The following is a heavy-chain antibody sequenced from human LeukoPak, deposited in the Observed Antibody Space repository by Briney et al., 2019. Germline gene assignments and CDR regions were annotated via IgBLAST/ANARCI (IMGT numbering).Heavy chain of an antibody. V-gene: IGHV3-23*01. Sequence: GGSLRLSCAASGFTFSNYAMSWVRQAPGTGLQWVSSISGSGGSTYSADSRKGRFTISRDNSKNTLYLQMNSLISEDTAVYYFSNEIRDNDYWGQGTQVTVSS. CDR2: ISGSGGST. J-gene: IGHJ4*02. CDR1: GFTFSNYA. D-gene: IGHD2-15*01. CDR3: SNEIRDNDY.